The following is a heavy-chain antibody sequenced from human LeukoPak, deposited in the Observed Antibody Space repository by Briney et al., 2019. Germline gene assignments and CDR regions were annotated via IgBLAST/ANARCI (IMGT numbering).Heavy chain of an antibody. J-gene: IGHJ4*02. CDR1: GFTFSSYA. CDR2: ISGSGGST. D-gene: IGHD6-19*01. V-gene: IGHV3-23*01. CDR3: AKVYSDSGWVDY. Sequence: GASLRLSCAASGFTFSSYAMSWVRQAPGKGLEWVSAISGSGGSTYYADSVKGRFTISRDNSKNTLYLQMNSLRAEDTAVYYCAKVYSDSGWVDYWGQGTLVTVSS.